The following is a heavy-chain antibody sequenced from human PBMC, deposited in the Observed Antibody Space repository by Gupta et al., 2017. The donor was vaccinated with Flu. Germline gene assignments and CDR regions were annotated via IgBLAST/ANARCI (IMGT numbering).Heavy chain of an antibody. CDR2: SHYSGNP. J-gene: IGHJ5*02. CDR1: GGSITSGGYY. V-gene: IGHV4-31*03. D-gene: IGHD3-3*01. Sequence: QVQLQESGPGLVKHSQTVSLTCTVSGGSITSGGYYWSWIRQHPGKGLEWIGYSHYSGNPSYNPSLKSRVTIAVDPSRSQFSLKVNSVTAADTAVYYCARVDRPSTPSGVVLRGWFDPWGQEPWSPSPQ. CDR3: ARVDRPSTPSGVVLRGWFDP.